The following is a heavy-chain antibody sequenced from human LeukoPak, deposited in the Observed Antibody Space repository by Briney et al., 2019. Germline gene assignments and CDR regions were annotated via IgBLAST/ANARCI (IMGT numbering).Heavy chain of an antibody. CDR1: GFTFSSYS. Sequence: GGSLRLSCAASGFTFSSYSMNWVRQAPGEGLEWVSSIISSSSYIYYADSVKGRFTISRDNAKNTLYVQMNSLRAEDTAVYYCEKGGSYVMDGWGQGATVTVCS. V-gene: IGHV3-21*01. J-gene: IGHJ6*01. CDR2: IISSSSYI. CDR3: EKGGSYVMDG. D-gene: IGHD3-16*01.